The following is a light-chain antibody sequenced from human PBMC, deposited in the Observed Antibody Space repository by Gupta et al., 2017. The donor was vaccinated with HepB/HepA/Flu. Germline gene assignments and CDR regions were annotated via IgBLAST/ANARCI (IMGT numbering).Light chain of an antibody. CDR3: QQYNNWPPWT. CDR2: GAS. V-gene: IGKV3-15*01. CDR1: QSVNIN. Sequence: EIVMTQSPATLSVSPGERATLSCRASQSVNINLAWYQQKPGQAPRLLIYGASTRATGIPARFSGSGSGTEFTLTISSLQSEDFAVYYCQQYNNWPPWTCGQGTKVDIK. J-gene: IGKJ1*01.